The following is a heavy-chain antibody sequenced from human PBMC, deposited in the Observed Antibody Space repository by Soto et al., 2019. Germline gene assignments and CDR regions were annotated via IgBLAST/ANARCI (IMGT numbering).Heavy chain of an antibody. CDR3: TGEVASGY. Sequence: QVQPVESGGGVVQPGRSLRLSCAVSGFTVSTYGMHWVRQAPGKGLEWVAVISRDGGTKYYADSVKGRFTISRDNSRNKLFLEMNSLRGDDMAVYYCTGEVASGYWGQGTLVTVSS. CDR1: GFTVSTYG. D-gene: IGHD2-8*02. V-gene: IGHV3-30*03. CDR2: ISRDGGTK. J-gene: IGHJ4*02.